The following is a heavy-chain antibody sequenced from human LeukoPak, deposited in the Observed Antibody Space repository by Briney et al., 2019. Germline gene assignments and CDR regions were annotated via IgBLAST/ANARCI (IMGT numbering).Heavy chain of an antibody. CDR2: ISSSGSTI. J-gene: IGHJ4*02. V-gene: IGHV3-11*01. D-gene: IGHD3-10*01. CDR3: ARDPKNYYGSGGLIDY. Sequence: GGSLRLSCAASGFTFSDYYMSWIRQAPGKGLEGVSYISSSGSTIYYADSVKGRFTISRDNAKNSLYLQMNSLRAENTAVYYCARDPKNYYGSGGLIDYWGQGTLVTVSS. CDR1: GFTFSDYY.